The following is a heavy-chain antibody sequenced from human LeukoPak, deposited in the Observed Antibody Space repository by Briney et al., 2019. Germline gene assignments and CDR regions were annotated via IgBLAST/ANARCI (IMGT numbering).Heavy chain of an antibody. Sequence: SETLSLTCTVSGGSMKNYYWIWIRQSPGKGLEWIGHIYYSGSTNYNPSLKSRVTISVDTSKNQFSLKLSSVTAADTAVYYCARAGYCSSTSCQWVPLVWGQGTTVTVSS. V-gene: IGHV4-59*01. D-gene: IGHD2-2*03. J-gene: IGHJ6*02. CDR3: ARAGYCSSTSCQWVPLV. CDR2: IYYSGST. CDR1: GGSMKNYY.